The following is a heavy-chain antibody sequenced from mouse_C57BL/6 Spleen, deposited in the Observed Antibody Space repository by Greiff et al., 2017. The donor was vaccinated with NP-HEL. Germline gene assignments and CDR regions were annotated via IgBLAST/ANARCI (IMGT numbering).Heavy chain of an antibody. CDR2: ISYDGSN. D-gene: IGHD1-1*01. Sequence: EVQVVESGPGLVKPSQSLSLTCSVTGYSITSGYYWNWIRQFPGNKLEWMGYISYDGSNNYNPSLKNRISITRDTSKNQFFLKLNSVTTEDTATYYCARAGNYYGSSPYAMDYWGQGTSVTVSS. J-gene: IGHJ4*01. CDR3: ARAGNYYGSSPYAMDY. V-gene: IGHV3-6*01. CDR1: GYSITSGYY.